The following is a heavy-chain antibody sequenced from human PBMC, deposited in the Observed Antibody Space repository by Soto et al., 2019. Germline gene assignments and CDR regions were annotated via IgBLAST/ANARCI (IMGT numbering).Heavy chain of an antibody. CDR2: MNPNSGNT. CDR3: ARIKRFSSSWYYYYGMDV. J-gene: IGHJ6*02. V-gene: IGHV1-8*01. CDR1: GYTFTSYD. Sequence: ASVKVSCKASGYTFTSYDINWVRQATGQGLEWMGWMNPNSGNTGYAQKFQGRVTMTRNTSISTAYMELSSLRSEDTAVYYCARIKRFSSSWYYYYGMDVWGQGTTVTVSS. D-gene: IGHD6-13*01.